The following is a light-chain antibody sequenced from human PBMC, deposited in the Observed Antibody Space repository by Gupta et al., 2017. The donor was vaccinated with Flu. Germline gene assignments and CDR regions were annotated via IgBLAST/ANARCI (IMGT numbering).Light chain of an antibody. CDR2: DNT. J-gene: IGLJ3*02. Sequence: TISCTGNRSNIGVQYDVHWYQQFPGTAPNLLIYDNTNRPSGVPARFSGSKSGTSASLAITGLQAEDEADYYCQSYDSSLSGFWVFGGGIKLTVL. V-gene: IGLV1-40*01. CDR3: QSYDSSLSGFWV. CDR1: RSNIGVQYD.